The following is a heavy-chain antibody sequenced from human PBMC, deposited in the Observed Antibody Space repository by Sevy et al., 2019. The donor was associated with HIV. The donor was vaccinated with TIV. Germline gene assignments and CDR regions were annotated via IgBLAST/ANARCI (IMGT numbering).Heavy chain of an antibody. D-gene: IGHD1-7*01. Sequence: GGSLRLSCAASGFTFNSYSINWVRQAPGKGLEWVTYISGLSNYIYYADSLKGQFTISRDNGKDSVYLQMNSLRVEDTAVYYCARGENWNYAEYWGQGILVTVSS. CDR2: ISGLSNYI. V-gene: IGHV3-21*01. CDR3: ARGENWNYAEY. CDR1: GFTFNSYS. J-gene: IGHJ4*02.